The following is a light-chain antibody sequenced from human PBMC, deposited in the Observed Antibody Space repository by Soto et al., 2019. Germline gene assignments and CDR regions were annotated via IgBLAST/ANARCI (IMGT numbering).Light chain of an antibody. J-gene: IGLJ1*01. CDR2: EVS. V-gene: IGLV2-14*01. Sequence: LTQPASVSGSPGQSITISCTGTSSDVGGYKYVSWYQQYPDKAPKLMIYEVSNRPSGVSTRFSGSKSGNTASLTISGLQAEDEADYYCSSYTSSSTYVFGTGTKVTVL. CDR1: SSDVGGYKY. CDR3: SSYTSSSTYV.